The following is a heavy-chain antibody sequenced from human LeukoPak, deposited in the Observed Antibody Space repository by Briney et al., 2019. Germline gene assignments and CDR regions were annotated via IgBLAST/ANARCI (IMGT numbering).Heavy chain of an antibody. D-gene: IGHD2-2*01. CDR1: GGTFSSYA. V-gene: IGHV1-69*05. CDR2: IIPIFGTT. CDR3: ARNADCSSINCPLDY. Sequence: SVKVSCKASGGTFSSYALSWVRLAPGQELEWMGGIIPIFGTTNYAQKFQGRVTITTDESTSTAYMELSSLRSEDTAVYYCARNADCSSINCPLDYWGQGTLVTVSS. J-gene: IGHJ4*02.